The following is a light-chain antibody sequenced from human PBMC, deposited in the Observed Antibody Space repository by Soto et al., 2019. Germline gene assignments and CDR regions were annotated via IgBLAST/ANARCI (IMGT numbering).Light chain of an antibody. CDR2: DAS. V-gene: IGKV3-11*01. CDR1: QSVSSY. CDR3: QQRSNRIT. J-gene: IGKJ5*01. Sequence: EIVLTQSPATLSLSPGERATLSCRAGQSVSSYLAWYQQKPDQAPRLLIYDASNRATGIPARFSGSGSGTDFTLTISSLEPEDFAVYYCQQRSNRITFGQGTRLEIK.